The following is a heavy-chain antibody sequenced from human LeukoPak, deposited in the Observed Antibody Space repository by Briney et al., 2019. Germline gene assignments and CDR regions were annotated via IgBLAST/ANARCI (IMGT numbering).Heavy chain of an antibody. V-gene: IGHV3-66*04. D-gene: IGHD3-10*01. CDR1: GFTVSSNY. Sequence: GGSLRLSCAASGFTVSSNYMSWVRQAPGKGLEWVSVIYSGGSTYYADSVKGRFTISRDNSKNTLYLQMNSLRAEDTAVYYCARHGSGSYPDYWGQGTLVTVSS. J-gene: IGHJ4*02. CDR2: IYSGGST. CDR3: ARHGSGSYPDY.